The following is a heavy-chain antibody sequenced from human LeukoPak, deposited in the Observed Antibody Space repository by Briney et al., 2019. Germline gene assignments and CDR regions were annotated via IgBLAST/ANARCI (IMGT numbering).Heavy chain of an antibody. CDR3: ARAMDV. CDR2: IKQDGSEK. V-gene: IGHV3-7*04. J-gene: IGHJ6*02. Sequence: PGGSLRLSCAASGFTFSIYWMHWVRQAPGKGLEWLANIKQDGSEKYYVDSVKGRFSISRDNAKNSLYLQMNSLRAEDMAVYYCARAMDVWGQGTTVTVSS. CDR1: GFTFSIYW.